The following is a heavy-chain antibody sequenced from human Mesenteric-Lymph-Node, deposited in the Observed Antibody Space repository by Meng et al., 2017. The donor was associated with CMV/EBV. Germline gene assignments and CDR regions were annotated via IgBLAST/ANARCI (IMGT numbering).Heavy chain of an antibody. Sequence: GESLKISCAASGVPVSANYMSWVRQAPGKGLEWVSVIDSGGGTYYADSVKGRFTISRDFSKNVLFLQMNSLRAEDTAMYFCARGGLHSSFDYWGQGTLVTVSS. CDR3: ARGGLHSSFDY. CDR1: GVPVSANY. V-gene: IGHV3-53*01. D-gene: IGHD5/OR15-5a*01. CDR2: IDSGGGT. J-gene: IGHJ4*02.